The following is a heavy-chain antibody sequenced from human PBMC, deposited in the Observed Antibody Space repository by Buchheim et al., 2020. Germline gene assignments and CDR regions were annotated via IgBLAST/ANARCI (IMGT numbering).Heavy chain of an antibody. CDR2: ISYDGSNK. Sequence: QVQLVESGGGVVQPGRSLRLSCAASGFTFSSYGMHWVRQAPGKGLEWVAVISYDGSNKYYADSVKGRFTISRDNSKNTLYLQMNSLRAEDTAVYYCAKDLFLSGYHYYYYYYGMDAWGQGTT. CDR1: GFTFSSYG. V-gene: IGHV3-30*18. J-gene: IGHJ6*02. CDR3: AKDLFLSGYHYYYYYYGMDA. D-gene: IGHD3-3*01.